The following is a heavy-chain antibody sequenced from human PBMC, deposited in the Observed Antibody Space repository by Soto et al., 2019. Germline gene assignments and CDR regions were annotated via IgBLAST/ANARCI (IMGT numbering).Heavy chain of an antibody. CDR3: VILALGKFDY. CDR1: GGTFGSNC. Sequence: PGGSLKVSCAAAGGTFGSNCGSWVRQATGGGLEWVSAISDSAERIFYVDSVKGRFTISRDNSKNKLFLQMDSLRAEDTALYYCVILALGKFDYWGQGNLVTVSS. V-gene: IGHV3-23*01. J-gene: IGHJ4*02. CDR2: ISDSAERI. D-gene: IGHD1-1*01.